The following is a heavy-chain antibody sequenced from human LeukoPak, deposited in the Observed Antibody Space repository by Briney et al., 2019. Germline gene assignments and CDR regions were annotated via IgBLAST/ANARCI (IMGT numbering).Heavy chain of an antibody. J-gene: IGHJ4*02. CDR1: GGSISSSSYY. CDR2: ISGSGGST. V-gene: IGHV3-23*01. CDR3: AKVFGYSSGNGAVDY. Sequence: PSETLSLTCTVSGGSISSSSYYWGWVRQAPGKGLEWVSAISGSGGSTYYADSVKGRFTISRDNSKNTLYLQMNSLRAEDTAVYYCAKVFGYSSGNGAVDYWGQGTLVTVSS. D-gene: IGHD6-19*01.